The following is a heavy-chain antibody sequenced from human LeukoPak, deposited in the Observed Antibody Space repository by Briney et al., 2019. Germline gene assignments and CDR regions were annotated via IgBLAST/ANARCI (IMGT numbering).Heavy chain of an antibody. J-gene: IGHJ4*02. Sequence: GRSLRLSCAASGFTFDDYAMHWVRQAPGKGLEWVSGISWNSGSIGYADSVKGRFTISGDNAKNSLYLQMNSLRAEDTALYYCARNFDYWGQGTLVTVSS. V-gene: IGHV3-9*01. CDR2: ISWNSGSI. CDR3: ARNFDY. CDR1: GFTFDDYA.